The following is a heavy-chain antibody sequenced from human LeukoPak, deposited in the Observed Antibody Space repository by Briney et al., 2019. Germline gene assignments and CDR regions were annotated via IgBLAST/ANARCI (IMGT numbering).Heavy chain of an antibody. CDR1: GFTFSSYA. CDR2: ISGSGGST. V-gene: IGHV3-23*01. CDR3: AKTDYYGSVSYYRHY. D-gene: IGHD3-10*01. Sequence: GGSLRLSCAASGFTFSSYAMSWVPQAPGKGLEWVSAISGSGGSTYYADSVKGRFTISRDNSKNTLYLQMNSLRAEDTTVYYCAKTDYYGSVSYYRHYWGQGTLVTVSS. J-gene: IGHJ4*02.